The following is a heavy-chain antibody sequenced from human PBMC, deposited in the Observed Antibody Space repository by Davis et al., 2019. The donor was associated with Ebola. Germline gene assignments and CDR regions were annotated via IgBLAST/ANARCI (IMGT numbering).Heavy chain of an antibody. CDR3: ARDYSSGWFGEDYYGMDV. Sequence: GESLKISCAASGFTFSSYSMNWVRQAPGKGLEWVSSISSSSSYIYYADSVQGRFTISRDNAKNSLYLQMNSLRADDTAVYYCARDYSSGWFGEDYYGMDVWGQGTTVTVSS. J-gene: IGHJ6*02. CDR1: GFTFSSYS. D-gene: IGHD6-19*01. CDR2: ISSSSSYI. V-gene: IGHV3-21*01.